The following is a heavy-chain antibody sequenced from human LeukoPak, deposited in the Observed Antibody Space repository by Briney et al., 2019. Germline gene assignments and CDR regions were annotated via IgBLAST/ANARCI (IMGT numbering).Heavy chain of an antibody. CDR3: ARGTIFGVVIYYFDY. V-gene: IGHV4-4*02. CDR2: IYHSGST. D-gene: IGHD3-3*01. CDR1: GFTFSSYW. Sequence: GSLRLSCAASGFTFSSYWTHWVRQPPGKGLEWIGEIYHSGSTNYNPSLKSRVTISVDKSKNQFSLKLSSVTAADTAVYYCARGTIFGVVIYYFDYWGQGTLVTVSS. J-gene: IGHJ4*02.